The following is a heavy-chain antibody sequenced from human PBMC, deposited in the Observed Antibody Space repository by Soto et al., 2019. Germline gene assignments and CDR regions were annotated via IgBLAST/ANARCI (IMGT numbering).Heavy chain of an antibody. V-gene: IGHV4-30-4*01. CDR2: IYYSGST. CDR1: GGSISSGDYY. J-gene: IGHJ2*01. Sequence: QVQLQESGPGLVKPSQTLSLTCTVSGGSISSGDYYWSWIRQPPGKGLECIGYIYYSGSTYYNPSLKSRVTLSVDTSNHQFSLKLSSVTAADTAVYYCARVVNRPVRFDLWGRGTLVTVSS. D-gene: IGHD2-15*01. CDR3: ARVVNRPVRFDL.